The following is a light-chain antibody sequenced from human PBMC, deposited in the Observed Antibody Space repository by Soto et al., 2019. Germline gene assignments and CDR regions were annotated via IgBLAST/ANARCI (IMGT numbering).Light chain of an antibody. J-gene: IGKJ1*01. CDR2: DAS. CDR3: QQYNSYWT. Sequence: DIQMTQSPSTLSASVGDRVTITCRASQSISSWLAWYQQKPGKAPKLLIYDASSLESGVPSRFSGSGSGTEFTLTISSLQPDDFATYYCQQYNSYWTFGQGNKGDIK. CDR1: QSISSW. V-gene: IGKV1-5*01.